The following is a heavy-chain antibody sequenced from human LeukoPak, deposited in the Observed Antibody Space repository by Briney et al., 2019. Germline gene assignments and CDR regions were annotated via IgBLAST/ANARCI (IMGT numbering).Heavy chain of an antibody. J-gene: IGHJ4*02. CDR1: GFTFSNCA. Sequence: QPGGSLRLSCSASGFTFSNCAIHWVRQAPGKGLQYISSISSDGGTTYYADSVKGRFTLSRDNAKSSLYLQMNSLRDEDTALYYCARDPGYGYNWGQGTLVTVSS. V-gene: IGHV3-64*04. CDR3: ARDPGYGYN. CDR2: ISSDGGTT. D-gene: IGHD5-12*01.